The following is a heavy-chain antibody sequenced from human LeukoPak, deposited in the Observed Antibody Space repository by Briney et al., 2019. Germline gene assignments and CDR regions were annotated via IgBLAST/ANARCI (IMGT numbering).Heavy chain of an antibody. V-gene: IGHV4-34*01. Sequence: PGGSLRLSCAASGFTFSSYAMSWVRQPPGKGLEWIGEINHSGSTNYNPSLKSRVTISVDTSKNQFSLKLSSVTAADTAVYYCARVAGDPTYQIDYWGQGTLVTVSS. D-gene: IGHD7-27*01. CDR1: GFTFSSYA. CDR3: ARVAGDPTYQIDY. J-gene: IGHJ4*02. CDR2: INHSGST.